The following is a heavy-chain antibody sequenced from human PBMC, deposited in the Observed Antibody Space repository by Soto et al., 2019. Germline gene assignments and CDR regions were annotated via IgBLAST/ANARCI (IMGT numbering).Heavy chain of an antibody. Sequence: SETLSLTCTVSGGSISSSSYYWGWIRQPPGKGLEWIGSIYYSGSTYYNPSLKSRVTISVDTSKNQFSLKLSSVTAADTAVYYCASLYGDYVDWYFDLWGRGTLVT. CDR1: GGSISSSSYY. J-gene: IGHJ2*01. CDR2: IYYSGST. V-gene: IGHV4-39*01. CDR3: ASLYGDYVDWYFDL. D-gene: IGHD4-17*01.